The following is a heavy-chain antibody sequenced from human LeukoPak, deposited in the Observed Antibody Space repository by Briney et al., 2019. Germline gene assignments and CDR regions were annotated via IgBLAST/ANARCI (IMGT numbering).Heavy chain of an antibody. CDR1: GFTSSSYG. CDR3: AKVHYGYYMDV. CDR2: ISYDGSNK. J-gene: IGHJ6*03. V-gene: IGHV3-30*18. D-gene: IGHD3-10*01. Sequence: GGSLRLSCAASGFTSSSYGMHWVRQAPGKGLEWVAVISYDGSNKYYADSVKGRFTISRDNAKNSLYLQMNSLRAEDTAVYYCAKVHYGYYMDVWGKGTTVTISS.